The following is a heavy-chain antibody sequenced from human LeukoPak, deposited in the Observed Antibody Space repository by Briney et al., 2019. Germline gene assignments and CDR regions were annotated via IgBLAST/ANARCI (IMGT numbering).Heavy chain of an antibody. CDR1: GGSISSSSYY. V-gene: IGHV4-39*07. CDR2: IYYSGST. J-gene: IGHJ5*02. Sequence: SETLSLTCTVSGGSISSSSYYWGWIRQPPGKGLEWIGSIYYSGSTYYNPSLKSRVTISVDTSKNQFSLKLSSVTAADTAVYYCARVSGWFDPWGQGTLVAVSS. CDR3: ARVSGWFDP.